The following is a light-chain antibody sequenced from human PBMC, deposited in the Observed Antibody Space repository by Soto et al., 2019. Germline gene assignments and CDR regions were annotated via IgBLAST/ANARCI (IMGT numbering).Light chain of an antibody. J-gene: IGKJ1*01. CDR3: QRYNSAPRT. V-gene: IGKV1-27*01. Sequence: DIQMTQSPSSLSASVGDRVTITCRASQGISNYVAWYQQRPVEVPNLLTYAASTLQSGVPSRFSGSGSGKDFTLTISSLQPEDVATYYCQRYNSAPRTFGQGTKVEIK. CDR2: AAS. CDR1: QGISNY.